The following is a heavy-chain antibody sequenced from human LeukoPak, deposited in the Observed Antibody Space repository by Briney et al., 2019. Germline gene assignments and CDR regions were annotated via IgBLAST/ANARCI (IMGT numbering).Heavy chain of an antibody. CDR2: ITTSDGNT. Sequence: GGSLRLSCAASGFTFSSYTMSWVRQAPGKGLEGVSTITTSDGNTYYADSVKGRVTVSRDNSKNTLFLQMNSLRAEDTAVYYCAKDGGLWVSAHWGDSWGRGTLVTVSS. CDR3: AKDGGLWVSAHWGDS. D-gene: IGHD7-27*01. V-gene: IGHV3-23*01. J-gene: IGHJ4*02. CDR1: GFTFSSYT.